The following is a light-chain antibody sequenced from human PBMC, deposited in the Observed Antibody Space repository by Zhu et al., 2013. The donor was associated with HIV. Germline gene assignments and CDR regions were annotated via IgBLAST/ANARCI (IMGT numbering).Light chain of an antibody. J-gene: IGKJ3*01. CDR2: AAS. CDR3: QQYNSYPFT. V-gene: IGKV1-16*01. CDR1: QGISSY. Sequence: DIQMTQSPSSLSASVGDRVTLTCRASQGISSYLAWHQQKAGKAPESLIYAASNLQNGVPSRFSGSGSGTEFTLTITSLQPEDFATYYCQQYNSYPFTFGPGTRVDLK.